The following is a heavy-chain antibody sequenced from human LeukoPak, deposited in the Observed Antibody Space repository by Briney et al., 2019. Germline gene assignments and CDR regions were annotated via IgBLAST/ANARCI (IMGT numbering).Heavy chain of an antibody. D-gene: IGHD6-19*01. J-gene: IGHJ4*02. CDR1: GFTFDDYA. V-gene: IGHV3-9*01. CDR3: AKDKGSGWYGGFHDY. Sequence: GGSLRLSCAASGFTFDDYAMHWVRHAPGKGLEWVSGISWNSGSIGYADSVKGRFTISRDNAKNSLYLQMNSLRAEDTALYYCAKDKGSGWYGGFHDYWGQGTLVTVSS. CDR2: ISWNSGSI.